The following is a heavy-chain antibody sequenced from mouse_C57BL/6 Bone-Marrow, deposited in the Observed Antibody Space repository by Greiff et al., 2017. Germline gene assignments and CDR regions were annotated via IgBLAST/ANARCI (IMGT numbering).Heavy chain of an antibody. J-gene: IGHJ3*01. CDR3: ARTAQATCGWFAY. Sequence: LVESGAELVKPGASVKISCKASGYAFSSYWMNWVKQRPGKGLEWIVQIYPGDGDTNYNGKVKGKATLTADKSTSTAYMRLSSLTSEDSAVYFCARTAQATCGWFAYWGQGTLVTVSA. D-gene: IGHD3-2*02. V-gene: IGHV1-80*01. CDR2: IYPGDGDT. CDR1: GYAFSSYW.